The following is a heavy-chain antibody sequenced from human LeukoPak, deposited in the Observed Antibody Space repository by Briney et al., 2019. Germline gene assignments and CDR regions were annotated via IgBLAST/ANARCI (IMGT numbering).Heavy chain of an antibody. CDR1: GFTFSSFW. V-gene: IGHV3-74*01. D-gene: IGHD1-26*01. CDR3: ARASHQWELRLYGMDV. J-gene: IGHJ6*02. Sequence: GGSLRLSCAASGFTFSSFWMHWVRQAPGKGLVWVSRINTDGSSTDYADSVKGRFTISRDNAKNTPYLQMNSLRAEDTAVYYCARASHQWELRLYGMDVWGQGTTVTVSS. CDR2: INTDGSST.